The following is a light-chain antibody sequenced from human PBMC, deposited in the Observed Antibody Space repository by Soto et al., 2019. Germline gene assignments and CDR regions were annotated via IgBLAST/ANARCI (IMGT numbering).Light chain of an antibody. CDR3: QQYRSYSPWT. CDR1: QSIGSW. V-gene: IGKV1-5*03. J-gene: IGKJ1*01. Sequence: DIQMTQSPSTLSASVGDRVTITCRASQSIGSWLAWYQQKPGKAPKLLIYKASSLESGVPSRFSGSGSGTEFTLTISRLQPDDFASSYCQQYRSYSPWTFGQGTKVEIK. CDR2: KAS.